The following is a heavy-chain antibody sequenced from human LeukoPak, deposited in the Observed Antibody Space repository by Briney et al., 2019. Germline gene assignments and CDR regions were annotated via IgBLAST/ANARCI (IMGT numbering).Heavy chain of an antibody. CDR2: INHSGST. V-gene: IGHV4-34*01. Sequence: NPSETLSLTCAVYGGSFSGYYWSWIRQPPGKGLEWIGEINHSGSTNYNPSLKSRVTISVDTSKDQFSLKLSSVTAADTAVYYCARDTYCGGDCSAPFDYWGQGTLVTVSS. D-gene: IGHD2-21*02. J-gene: IGHJ4*02. CDR1: GGSFSGYY. CDR3: ARDTYCGGDCSAPFDY.